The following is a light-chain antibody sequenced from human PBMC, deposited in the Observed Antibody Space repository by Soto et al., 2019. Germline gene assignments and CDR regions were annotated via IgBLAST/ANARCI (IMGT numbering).Light chain of an antibody. J-gene: IGKJ1*01. CDR2: EAS. Sequence: DIQMTQSPSTLSASVGDRVTITCRASQTISDFLAWYQHKPGEAPKLLIAEASRLESGVPSRFSGGGSGTEFTLTISRLQPDDVATYYCQRYISFPWTFGQGTKVDIK. V-gene: IGKV1-5*01. CDR1: QTISDF. CDR3: QRYISFPWT.